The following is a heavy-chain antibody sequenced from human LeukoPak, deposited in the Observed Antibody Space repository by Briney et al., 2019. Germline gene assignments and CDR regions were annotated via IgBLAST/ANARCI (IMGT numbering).Heavy chain of an antibody. CDR3: AKDHSILWFGDHYFDY. V-gene: IGHV3-30*18. Sequence: GGSLRLSCSASGFTFNSHGMHWVRQAPGKGLEWVAIISYDGNNEDYADSVKGRFTISRDNSKNTLYLQMNSLRAEDTAVYYCAKDHSILWFGDHYFDYWGQGTLVTVSS. J-gene: IGHJ4*02. CDR1: GFTFNSHG. D-gene: IGHD3-10*01. CDR2: ISYDGNNE.